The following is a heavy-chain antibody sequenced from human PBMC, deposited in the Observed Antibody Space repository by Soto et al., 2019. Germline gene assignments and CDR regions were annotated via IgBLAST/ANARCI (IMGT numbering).Heavy chain of an antibody. CDR2: ISGSGGST. V-gene: IGHV3-23*01. Sequence: EVQLLESGGSLVQPGGSLRLSCAASGFTFSSYAMSWVRQAPGKGLEWVSAISGSGGSTYYADSVKGRFTITRDNSKNTLNLQIRSLRFEDTAVYYCAKADALIYFDYWGQGSLVIVSS. CDR3: AKADALIYFDY. J-gene: IGHJ4*02. CDR1: GFTFSSYA. D-gene: IGHD2-2*01.